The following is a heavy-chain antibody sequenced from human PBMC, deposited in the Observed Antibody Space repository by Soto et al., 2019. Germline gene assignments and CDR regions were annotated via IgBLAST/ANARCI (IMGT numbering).Heavy chain of an antibody. CDR2: IKQDGSKK. J-gene: IGHJ3*02. V-gene: IGHV3-7*01. D-gene: IGHD3-3*02. Sequence: PGGSLRLSCAPSGFSFSSYGIHWARQAPGKGLEWVADIKQDGSKKYYVDSVKGRFTISRDNAKNSLYLQMNSLRAEDTAVYYCARDSTADAFDIWGQGTMVTVSS. CDR3: ARDSTADAFDI. CDR1: GFSFSSYG.